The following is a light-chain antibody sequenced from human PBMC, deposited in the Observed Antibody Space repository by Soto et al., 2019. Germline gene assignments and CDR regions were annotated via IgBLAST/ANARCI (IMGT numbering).Light chain of an antibody. J-gene: IGKJ4*01. CDR3: QQYDSSPPFALT. CDR1: QSVSISY. CDR2: GAS. Sequence: EIGLTQSPVTLSLSPGERATLSCRASQSVSISYLAWYQQRPGQAPRLLIYGASSRATGIPDRFSGSGSGTDFTLTINRLEPEDFAVYYCQQYDSSPPFALTFGGGTKVDIK. V-gene: IGKV3-20*01.